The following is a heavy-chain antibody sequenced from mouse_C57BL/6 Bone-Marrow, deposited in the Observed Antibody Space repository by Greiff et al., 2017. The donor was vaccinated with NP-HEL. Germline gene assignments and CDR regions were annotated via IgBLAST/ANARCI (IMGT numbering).Heavy chain of an antibody. J-gene: IGHJ2*01. V-gene: IGHV1-55*01. CDR2: IYPGSGST. D-gene: IGHD1-1*01. Sequence: VQLQQPGAELVKPGASVKMSCKASGYTFTSYWITWVKQRPGQGLEWIGDIYPGSGSTNYNEKFKSKATLTVDTSSSTAYMQLSSLTSEDSAVYYCARSVTTVVDFDDWGQGTTLTVSS. CDR1: GYTFTSYW. CDR3: ARSVTTVVDFDD.